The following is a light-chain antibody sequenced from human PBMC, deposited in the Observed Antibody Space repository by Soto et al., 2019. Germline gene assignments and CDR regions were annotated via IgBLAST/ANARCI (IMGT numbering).Light chain of an antibody. J-gene: IGKJ5*01. V-gene: IGKV1-17*03. CDR2: VAS. CDR1: QGISNY. Sequence: DIQMTQSPSAMSASVGDRVTITCRASQGISNYLAWFQQKPGKVPKRLINVASSLQNGVPSRFSGSGSGTGFTLTISCLQSEDFATYYCQQYYSFPPTFGQGTRLEIK. CDR3: QQYYSFPPT.